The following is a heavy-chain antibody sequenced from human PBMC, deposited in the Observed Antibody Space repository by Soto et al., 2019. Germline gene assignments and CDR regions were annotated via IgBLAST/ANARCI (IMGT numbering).Heavy chain of an antibody. D-gene: IGHD5-18*01. CDR3: ARFADTVMVTFYYYGMDV. CDR1: GFTFSDYY. J-gene: IGHJ6*02. V-gene: IGHV3-11*06. CDR2: ISSSSSYT. Sequence: PGGSLRLSCAASGFTFSDYYMSWIRQAPGKGLEWVSYISSSSSYTNYADSVKGRFTISRDNAKNSLYLQMNSLRAEDTAVYYCARFADTVMVTFYYYGMDVWGQGTTVTVSS.